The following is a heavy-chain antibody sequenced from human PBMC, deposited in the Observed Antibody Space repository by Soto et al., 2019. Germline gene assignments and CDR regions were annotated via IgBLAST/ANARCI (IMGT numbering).Heavy chain of an antibody. D-gene: IGHD3-3*01. CDR1: GYTFTGYY. V-gene: IGHV1-2*04. CDR3: ARGFGVVTPTVYGMDV. CDR2: INPNSGGT. Sequence: ASVKVSCKASGYTFTGYYMHWVRQAPGQGLEWMGWINPNSGGTNYAQKFQGWVTMTRDTSISTAYMELSRLRSDDTAVYYCARGFGVVTPTVYGMDVWGQGTTVTVSS. J-gene: IGHJ6*02.